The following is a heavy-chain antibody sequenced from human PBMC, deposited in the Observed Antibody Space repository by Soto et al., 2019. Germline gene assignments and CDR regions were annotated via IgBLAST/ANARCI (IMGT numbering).Heavy chain of an antibody. J-gene: IGHJ6*02. V-gene: IGHV5-51*01. D-gene: IGHD1-26*01. CDR2: IYPGDSDT. CDR1: GYSFTSYW. Sequence: PGESLKISCKGSGYSFTSYWIGWVRQMPGKGLEWMGIIYPGDSDTRYSPSFQGQVTISADKSISTAYLQWSSLKASDTALYYCTRIPGILDRKYYYGMNVWGQGTTVTVAS. CDR3: TRIPGILDRKYYYGMNV.